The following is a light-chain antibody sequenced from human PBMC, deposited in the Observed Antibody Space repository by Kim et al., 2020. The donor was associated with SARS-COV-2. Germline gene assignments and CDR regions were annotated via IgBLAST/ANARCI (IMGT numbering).Light chain of an antibody. V-gene: IGKV3-11*01. CDR2: DAS. J-gene: IGKJ3*01. Sequence: EIVLTQSPATLSLSPGERATLSCRASQSVSSYLTWYQQKPGQAPRLLIHDASNRATGIPARFSGSGSGTDFTLTISSLEPEDFAVYYCHQRGSWPLTFGPGTKVDIK. CDR1: QSVSSY. CDR3: HQRGSWPLT.